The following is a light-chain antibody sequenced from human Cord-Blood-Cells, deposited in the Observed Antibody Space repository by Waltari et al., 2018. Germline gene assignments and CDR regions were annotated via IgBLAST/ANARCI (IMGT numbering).Light chain of an antibody. CDR3: QQYNNWPPWT. J-gene: IGKJ1*01. Sequence: EIVMTQSPATLSVSPGERATIYCRASQSVSSNLAWYQQKPGQAPRLLIYGASTRATGIPARFSGSGSGTEFTLTISSLQSEDFAVYYCQQYNNWPPWTFGQGTKVEIK. CDR1: QSVSSN. CDR2: GAS. V-gene: IGKV3-15*01.